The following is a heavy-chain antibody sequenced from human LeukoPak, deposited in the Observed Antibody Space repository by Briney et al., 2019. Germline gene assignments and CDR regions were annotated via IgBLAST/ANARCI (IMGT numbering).Heavy chain of an antibody. CDR1: GASITSGDWY. D-gene: IGHD3-10*01. J-gene: IGHJ5*02. V-gene: IGHV4-30-4*08. Sequence: SETLSLTCTVSGASITSGDWYWSWIRQSPGKGLEWIGYIHFSGATFYNPSLNSRITISSDTSKSQFSLKLSSVTAADTAVYYCARIPSGSYSKWFDPWGQGTLVTVSS. CDR3: ARIPSGSYSKWFDP. CDR2: IHFSGAT.